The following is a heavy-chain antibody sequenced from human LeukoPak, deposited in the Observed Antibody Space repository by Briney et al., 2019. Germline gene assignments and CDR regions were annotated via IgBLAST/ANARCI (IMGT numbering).Heavy chain of an antibody. CDR2: LSGSGSTI. J-gene: IGHJ4*02. CDR3: ARDVTYYYDSSTFSLHY. Sequence: GGSLRLSCAASGFTFSSYSMSWVRQAPGKGPEWISYLSGSGSTIYYADSVKGRFTISRYNANNSLYLQMNSLRADDTAIYYCARDVTYYYDSSTFSLHYSGQRSLVTVSS. D-gene: IGHD2/OR15-2a*01. V-gene: IGHV3-48*01. CDR1: GFTFSSYS.